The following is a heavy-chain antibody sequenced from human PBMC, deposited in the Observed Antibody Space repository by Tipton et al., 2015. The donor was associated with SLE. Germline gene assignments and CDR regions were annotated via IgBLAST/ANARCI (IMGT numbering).Heavy chain of an antibody. CDR3: ARVSESGWYYFDY. V-gene: IGHV4-59*01. CDR2: IYYSGST. J-gene: IGHJ4*02. CDR1: GGSISSYY. Sequence: TLSLTCTVSGGSISSYYWSWIRQPPGKGLEWIGYIYYSGSTTYNPSLKSRVTISVDTSKNQFSLKLSSVTAADTAAYYCARVSESGWYYFDYWGQGTLVTVSS. D-gene: IGHD6-19*01.